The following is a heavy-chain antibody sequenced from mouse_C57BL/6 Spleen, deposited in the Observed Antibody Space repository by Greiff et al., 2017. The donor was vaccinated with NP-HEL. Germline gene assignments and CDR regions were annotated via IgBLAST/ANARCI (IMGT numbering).Heavy chain of an antibody. CDR1: GYTFTSYW. V-gene: IGHV1-72*01. J-gene: IGHJ4*01. CDR2: IDPNSGGT. Sequence: QVQLKQPGAELVKPGASVKLSCKASGYTFTSYWMHWVKQRPGRGLEWIGRIDPNSGGTKYNEKFKSKATLTVDKPSSTAYMQLSSLTSEDSAVYYCASYSNDAMDYWGQGTSVTVSS. CDR3: ASYSNDAMDY. D-gene: IGHD2-5*01.